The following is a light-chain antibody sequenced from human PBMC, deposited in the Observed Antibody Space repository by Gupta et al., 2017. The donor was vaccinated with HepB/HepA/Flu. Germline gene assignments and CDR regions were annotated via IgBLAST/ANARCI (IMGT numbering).Light chain of an antibody. J-gene: IGLJ3*02. V-gene: IGLV2-23*02. CDR3: CAYADANTWL. CDR1: SSDIGSWNV. CDR2: EVT. Sequence: QSALTQPASVSGSPGQSITISCTGTSSDIGSWNVVSWYQQYPGKAPQLLIYEVTKRHSGVSNRFSGSKSGNTASLTISGLQAEDEADYDCCAYADANTWLFGGGTKLTVL.